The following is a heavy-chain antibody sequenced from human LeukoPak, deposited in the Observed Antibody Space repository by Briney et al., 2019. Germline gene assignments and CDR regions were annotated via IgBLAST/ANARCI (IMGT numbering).Heavy chain of an antibody. J-gene: IGHJ6*02. V-gene: IGHV1-18*01. CDR2: ISAYNGNT. CDR1: GYTFTSYG. CDR3: ARAAVAGPPSYGMDV. Sequence: GASVKVSCKASGYTFTSYGISWVGQAPGQGLEWMGWISAYNGNTNYAQKLQGRVTMTTDTSTSTAYMELRSLRSDDTAVYYCARAAVAGPPSYGMDVWGQGTTVTVSS. D-gene: IGHD6-19*01.